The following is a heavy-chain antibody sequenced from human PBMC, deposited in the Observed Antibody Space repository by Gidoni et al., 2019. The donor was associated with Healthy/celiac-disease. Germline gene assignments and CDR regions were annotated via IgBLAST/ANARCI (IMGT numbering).Heavy chain of an antibody. V-gene: IGHV3-30*18. D-gene: IGHD1-26*01. CDR1: GFTFSSYG. J-gene: IGHJ6*02. CDR2: ISYDGSNK. Sequence: QVQLVESGGGVVQPGRSLRLSCAASGFTFSSYGMHWVRQAPGKGLEWVAVISYDGSNKYYADSVKGRFTISRDNSKNTLYLQMNSLRAEDTAVYYCAKDWEGATKHYYYGMDVWGQGTTVTVSS. CDR3: AKDWEGATKHYYYGMDV.